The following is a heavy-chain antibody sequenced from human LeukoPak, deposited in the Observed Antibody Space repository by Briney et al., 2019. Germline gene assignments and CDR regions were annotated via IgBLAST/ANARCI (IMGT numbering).Heavy chain of an antibody. Sequence: SETLSLTCTVSGGSISSGSYYWSWIRQPAGKGLEWIGRIYTSGSTNYNPSLKSRVTISVDTSKNQFSLKLSSVTAADTAVYYCACELLWFGESLDYYYCMDVWGKGTTVTVSS. CDR2: IYTSGST. D-gene: IGHD3-10*01. CDR1: GGSISSGSYY. J-gene: IGHJ6*03. CDR3: ACELLWFGESLDYYYCMDV. V-gene: IGHV4-61*02.